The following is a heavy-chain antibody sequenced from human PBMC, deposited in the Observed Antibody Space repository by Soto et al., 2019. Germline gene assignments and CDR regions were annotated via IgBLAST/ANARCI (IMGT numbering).Heavy chain of an antibody. CDR3: ASSMYSNNWARFDY. J-gene: IGHJ4*02. D-gene: IGHD6-13*01. CDR1: GFTFSSYG. V-gene: IGHV3-33*01. Sequence: QVQLVESGGGVVQPGRSLRLSCAASGFTFSSYGMHWVRQAPGKGLEWVAVIWYDGSNKYYADSVKGRFTISRDNSKNTRYLQMNSLRAEDTALYYCASSMYSNNWARFDYWGQGTLVTVSS. CDR2: IWYDGSNK.